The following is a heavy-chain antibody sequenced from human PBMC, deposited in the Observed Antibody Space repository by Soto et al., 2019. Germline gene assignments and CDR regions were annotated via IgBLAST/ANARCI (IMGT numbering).Heavy chain of an antibody. J-gene: IGHJ4*02. D-gene: IGHD4-17*01. CDR1: GFTFSNAW. Sequence: EVQLVESGGGLVKPGGSLRLYCAASGFTFSNAWMSWVRQAPGKGLEWVGRIKSKTDGGTTDYAAPVKGRFTISRDDSKNTLYLQMNSLKTEDTAVYYCTTHDYGDYGAFDYLGQGTLVTVSS. V-gene: IGHV3-15*01. CDR3: TTHDYGDYGAFDY. CDR2: IKSKTDGGTT.